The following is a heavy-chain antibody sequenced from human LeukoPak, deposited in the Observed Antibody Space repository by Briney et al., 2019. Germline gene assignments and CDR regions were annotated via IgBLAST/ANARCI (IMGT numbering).Heavy chain of an antibody. CDR3: ARESGDYVGWNGMDV. D-gene: IGHD4-17*01. V-gene: IGHV1-46*01. CDR2: INPSAGST. J-gene: IGHJ6*02. CDR1: GYTFTSYY. Sequence: ASVKVSCKASGYTFTSYYIHWVRQAPGQGLEWMGTINPSAGSTSYAQKFQGRVTMTRDTSTSTLYMELNSLRAEDTAVYYCARESGDYVGWNGMDVWGQGTTVTVSS.